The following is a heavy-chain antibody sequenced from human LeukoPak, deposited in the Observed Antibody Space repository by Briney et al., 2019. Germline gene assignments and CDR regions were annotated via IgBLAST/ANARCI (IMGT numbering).Heavy chain of an antibody. CDR1: GFTFSSYA. Sequence: GGSLRLSCAASGFTFSSYAMHWVRQAPGKGLEWVAVISYDGSNKYYADSVKGRFTISRDNSKNTLYLQMNSLRAEDTAVYYCARGILYAGRFDYWGQGTLVTVSS. J-gene: IGHJ4*02. CDR2: ISYDGSNK. V-gene: IGHV3-30*04. CDR3: ARGILYAGRFDY. D-gene: IGHD2-8*01.